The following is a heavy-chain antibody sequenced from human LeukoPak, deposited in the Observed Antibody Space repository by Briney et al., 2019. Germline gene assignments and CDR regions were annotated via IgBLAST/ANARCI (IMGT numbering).Heavy chain of an antibody. CDR3: AKTMVRGVIEPSRAFDI. Sequence: GGSLRLSCAASGFTFSSFGMSWVRQAPGKGPEWVSGISGSGGSTYYADSVKGRFTISRDNSKNTLYLQMNSLRAEDMAVYFCAKTMVRGVIEPSRAFDIWGQGTMVTVSS. CDR2: ISGSGGST. V-gene: IGHV3-23*01. J-gene: IGHJ3*02. CDR1: GFTFSSFG. D-gene: IGHD3-10*01.